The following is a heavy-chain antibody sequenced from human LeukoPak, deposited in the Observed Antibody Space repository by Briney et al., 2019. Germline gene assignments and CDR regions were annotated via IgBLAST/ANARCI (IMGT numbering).Heavy chain of an antibody. D-gene: IGHD5-24*01. Sequence: SETLSLTCAVYGGSFSGYYWNWIRQPPGKGLEWIGEIIHSGSTNYNPSLKSRVTISVDTSKNQFSLKLISVTVADTAVYYCARGKDGYNNYWGQGTLVTVSS. J-gene: IGHJ4*02. CDR3: ARGKDGYNNY. CDR2: IIHSGST. CDR1: GGSFSGYY. V-gene: IGHV4-34*01.